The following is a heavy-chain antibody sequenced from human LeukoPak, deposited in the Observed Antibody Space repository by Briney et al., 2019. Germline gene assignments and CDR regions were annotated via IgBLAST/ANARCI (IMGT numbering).Heavy chain of an antibody. V-gene: IGHV3-21*01. CDR3: ARRYCSSTSCYVNDY. CDR2: ISSSSSYI. Sequence: NWIRKPPGKGLEWVSSISSSSSYIYYADSVKGRFTISRDNAKNSLYLQMNSLRAEDTAVYYCARRYCSSTSCYVNDYWGQGTLVTVSS. D-gene: IGHD2-2*01. J-gene: IGHJ4*02.